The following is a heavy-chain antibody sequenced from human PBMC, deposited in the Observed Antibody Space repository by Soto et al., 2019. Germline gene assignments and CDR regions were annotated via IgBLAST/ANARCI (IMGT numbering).Heavy chain of an antibody. CDR1: GGTFSSYA. V-gene: IGHV1-69*13. J-gene: IGHJ4*02. CDR2: IIPIFGTA. CDR3: ARGQHCGGDCYALVFDY. D-gene: IGHD2-21*02. Sequence: SVKVSCKASGGTFSSYAISWVRQAPGQGLEWMGGIIPIFGTANYAQKFQGRVTITADESTSTAYMELSSLRSEDTAVYYCARGQHCGGDCYALVFDYWGQGTLVTVSS.